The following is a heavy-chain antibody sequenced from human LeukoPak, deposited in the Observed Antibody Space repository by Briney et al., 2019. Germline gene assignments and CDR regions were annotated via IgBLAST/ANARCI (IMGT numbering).Heavy chain of an antibody. CDR3: ARDHGSSGWYTNNWFDP. V-gene: IGHV7-4-1*02. CDR1: GYTFTSYA. Sequence: ASVKVSCKASGYTFTSYAMNWVRQAPGQGLEWMGWINTNTGNPTYAQGFTGRFVFSLDTSVSTAYLQISSLKAEDTAVYYCARDHGSSGWYTNNWFDPWGQGTLVTVSS. D-gene: IGHD6-19*01. J-gene: IGHJ5*02. CDR2: INTNTGNP.